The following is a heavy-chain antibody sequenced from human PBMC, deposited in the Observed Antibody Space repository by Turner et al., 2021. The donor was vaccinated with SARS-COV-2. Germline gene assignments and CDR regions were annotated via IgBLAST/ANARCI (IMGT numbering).Heavy chain of an antibody. CDR3: ARERDGYCSSGICYEVFEY. D-gene: IGHD2-15*01. CDR1: GGPISDSY. J-gene: IGHJ4*02. V-gene: IGHV4-4*07. CDR2: IYTSGTT. Sequence: QVQLQESGPGLVKPSEILSLTCTVSGGPISDSYWRWIRQPAGKGLEWIGRIYTSGTTNYDPSLKGRVTMSIDTSKNQLSLNLISVTAADTAVYYCARERDGYCSSGICYEVFEYWGQGALVTVSS.